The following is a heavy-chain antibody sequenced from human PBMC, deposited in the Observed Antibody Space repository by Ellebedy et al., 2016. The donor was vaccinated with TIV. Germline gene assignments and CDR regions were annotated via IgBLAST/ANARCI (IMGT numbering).Heavy chain of an antibody. CDR3: ARFITMVVVVMPSDAFDI. CDR1: GGSINSRGYS. Sequence: MPSETLSLTCSVSGGSINSRGYSWDWIRQPPGKGLEWIGYIYYSGSTYYNPSLKSRVSISVDTSKNQFSLKLSSVTAADTAVYYCARFITMVVVVMPSDAFDIWGQGTMVTVSS. CDR2: IYYSGST. J-gene: IGHJ3*02. V-gene: IGHV4-30-4*08. D-gene: IGHD3-22*01.